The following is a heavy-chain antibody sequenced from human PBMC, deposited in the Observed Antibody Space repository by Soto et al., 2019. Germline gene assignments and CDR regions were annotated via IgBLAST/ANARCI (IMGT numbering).Heavy chain of an antibody. D-gene: IGHD3-22*01. CDR3: ARDPVEYDSRGYPPYHYYGMDV. CDR2: IYHSGST. CDR1: GGSISSSNW. Sequence: QVQLQEAGPGLVKPSGTLSLTCAVSGGSISSSNWWSWVRQSPGKGLEWIGEIYHSGSTNYNPSLKSRVTISLDKSKNQLSLKLTSVTAADTAVYYCARDPVEYDSRGYPPYHYYGMDVWGQGTTVTVSS. J-gene: IGHJ6*02. V-gene: IGHV4-4*02.